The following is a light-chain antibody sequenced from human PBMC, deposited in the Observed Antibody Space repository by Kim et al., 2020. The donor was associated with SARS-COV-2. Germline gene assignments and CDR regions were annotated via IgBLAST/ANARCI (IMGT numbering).Light chain of an antibody. Sequence: ASVGDRVTIHCRASQTVSRHLSWYQQRPGEAPNLLIYAAYTLHDGVPSRFSGGGSGTDFTLTISSLQPEDFATYYCLQTYTVPRTFGQGTKVDIK. V-gene: IGKV1-39*01. CDR3: LQTYTVPRT. CDR1: QTVSRH. CDR2: AAY. J-gene: IGKJ2*01.